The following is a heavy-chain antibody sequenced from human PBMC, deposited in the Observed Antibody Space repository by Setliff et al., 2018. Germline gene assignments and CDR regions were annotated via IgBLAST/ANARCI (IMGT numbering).Heavy chain of an antibody. CDR1: GGSISSSSYY. CDR3: ARERMYYNFWSGYSDY. V-gene: IGHV4-39*07. J-gene: IGHJ4*02. CDR2: IYYSGST. D-gene: IGHD3-3*01. Sequence: SKTLSLTCTVSGGSISSSSYYWGWIRQPPGKGLEWIGSIYYSGSTYYNPSPKSRVTISVDTSKNQFSLKLSSVTAADTAVYYCARERMYYNFWSGYSDYWGQGTLVTVSS.